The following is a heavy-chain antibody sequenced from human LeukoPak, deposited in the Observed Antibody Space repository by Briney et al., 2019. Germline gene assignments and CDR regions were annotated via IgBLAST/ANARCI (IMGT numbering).Heavy chain of an antibody. J-gene: IGHJ3*02. V-gene: IGHV3-30-3*01. CDR2: ISYDGNNK. D-gene: IGHD3-16*01. Sequence: GGSLRLSCAASGITFSSYALHWVRQAPSKGLEWVAVISYDGNNKYYADSVKGRFTISRDNPKNTLYLQMNSLRAEDTAVYYCARDLRAFDIWGQGTMVTVSS. CDR1: GITFSSYA. CDR3: ARDLRAFDI.